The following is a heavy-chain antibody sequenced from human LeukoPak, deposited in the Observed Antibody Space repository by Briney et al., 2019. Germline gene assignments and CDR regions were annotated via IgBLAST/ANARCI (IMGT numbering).Heavy chain of an antibody. V-gene: IGHV3-30*18. CDR3: AKADGDSGSYYDY. CDR2: ISYDGSNK. CDR1: GFTFSSYG. D-gene: IGHD1-26*01. J-gene: IGHJ4*02. Sequence: GGSLRLSCAAPGFTFSSYGMDWVRQAPGKGLEWVAVISYDGSNKYYADSVKGRFTISRDNSKNTLYLQMNSLRAEDTAVYYCAKADGDSGSYYDYWGQGTLVTVSS.